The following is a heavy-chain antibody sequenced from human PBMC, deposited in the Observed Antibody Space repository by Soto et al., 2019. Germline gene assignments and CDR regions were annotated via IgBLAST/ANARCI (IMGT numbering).Heavy chain of an antibody. CDR2: IIPIFGTA. J-gene: IGHJ4*02. V-gene: IGHV1-69*06. D-gene: IGHD5-18*01. Sequence: SVKVSCKASGGTFSSYAISWVRQAPGQGLEWMGGIIPIFGTANYAQKFQGRVTITADKSTSTAYMELSSLRSEDTAVYYRADRDRYSYGYDYWGQGTLVTVS. CDR3: ADRDRYSYGYDY. CDR1: GGTFSSYA.